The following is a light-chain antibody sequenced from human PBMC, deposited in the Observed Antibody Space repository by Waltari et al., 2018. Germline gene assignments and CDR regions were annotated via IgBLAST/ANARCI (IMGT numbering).Light chain of an antibody. CDR3: QQRRNWPLT. CDR1: QSVGTY. V-gene: IGKV3-11*01. J-gene: IGKJ4*01. Sequence: EIVLTQSPDILSFSPGERATLSCRASQSVGTYLAWYQQLHGQSPRLLIYDASYRATGIPARFSGSGSETDFTLTISSLQPEDFAVYYCQQRRNWPLTFGGGTRVQI. CDR2: DAS.